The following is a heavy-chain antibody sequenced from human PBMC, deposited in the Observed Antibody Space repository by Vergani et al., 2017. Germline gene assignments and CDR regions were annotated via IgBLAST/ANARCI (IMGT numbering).Heavy chain of an antibody. CDR2: INHSGST. CDR3: ARAPTNYYGSGSYYH. CDR1: GGSFSCYY. J-gene: IGHJ5*02. V-gene: IGHV4-34*01. D-gene: IGHD3-10*01. Sequence: QVQLQQWGAGLLKPSETLSLTCAVYGGSFSCYYWSWIRQPPGKGLEWIGEINHSGSTNYNPSLKSRVTMSVDTSKNQFSLKLSSVTAADTAVYYCARAPTNYYGSGSYYHWGQGTLVTVSS.